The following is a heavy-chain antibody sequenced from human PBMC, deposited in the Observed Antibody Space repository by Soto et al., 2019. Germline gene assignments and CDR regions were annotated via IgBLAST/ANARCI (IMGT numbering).Heavy chain of an antibody. CDR1: GFTFSSYS. V-gene: IGHV3-21*01. Sequence: PGGSLRLSCAASGFTFSSYSMNWVHQAPWKGLEWVSSISSSSSYIYYADSVKGRFTISRDNAKNSLYLQMNSLRAEDTAVYYCARVPLRIAAAGSAHYFDYCGQGTLVTVSS. CDR3: ARVPLRIAAAGSAHYFDY. D-gene: IGHD6-13*01. J-gene: IGHJ4*02. CDR2: ISSSSSYI.